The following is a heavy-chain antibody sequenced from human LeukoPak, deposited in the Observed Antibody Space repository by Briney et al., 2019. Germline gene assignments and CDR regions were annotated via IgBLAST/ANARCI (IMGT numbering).Heavy chain of an antibody. CDR2: IYYSGST. J-gene: IGHJ4*02. Sequence: SETLSLTCTVSGGSFSSGTYYWSWIRQPPGKGLEWIGYIYYSGSTNYNPSLKSRVTISVDTSKNQFSLKLSSVTAADTAVYYSARDRVRGNSNPFFDYWGQGTLVTVSS. CDR1: GGSFSSGTYY. V-gene: IGHV4-61*01. D-gene: IGHD4-11*01. CDR3: ARDRVRGNSNPFFDY.